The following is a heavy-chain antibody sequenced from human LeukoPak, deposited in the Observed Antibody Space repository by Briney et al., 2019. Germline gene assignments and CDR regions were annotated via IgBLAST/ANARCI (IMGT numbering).Heavy chain of an antibody. Sequence: ASVKVSCKASGGTFSSYAISWVRQAPGQGLEWMGRINPNSGGTNYAQKFQGRVTMTRDTSISTAYMELSRLRSDDTAVYYCARDGDYARVKIGNFDYWGQGTLVTVSS. D-gene: IGHD4-17*01. CDR1: GGTFSSYA. CDR3: ARDGDYARVKIGNFDY. J-gene: IGHJ4*02. V-gene: IGHV1-2*06. CDR2: INPNSGGT.